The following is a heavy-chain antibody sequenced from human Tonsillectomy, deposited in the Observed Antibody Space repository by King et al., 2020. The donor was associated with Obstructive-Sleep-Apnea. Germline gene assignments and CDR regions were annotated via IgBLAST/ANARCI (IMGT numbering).Heavy chain of an antibody. Sequence: LQLQESGPGLVKPSETLSLTCTVSGDYLSSSSYYLGWIRQPPGKGLEWIGGIYYRGGTYYNPSLKSRFTISVDTSKNEFSLKLGSVTAADTAVYYCATHTTAWRPVDSWGQGTLVTVSS. J-gene: IGHJ4*02. CDR2: IYYRGGT. CDR1: GDYLSSSSYY. D-gene: IGHD1-14*01. V-gene: IGHV4-39*01. CDR3: ATHTTAWRPVDS.